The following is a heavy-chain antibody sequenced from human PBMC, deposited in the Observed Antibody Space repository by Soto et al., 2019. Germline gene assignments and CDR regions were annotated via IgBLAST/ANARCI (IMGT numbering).Heavy chain of an antibody. CDR3: ARGRRDGYIFFDY. V-gene: IGHV3-53*01. CDR1: GFTVSSNY. Sequence: GGSLRLSCAASGFTVSSNYMSWVRQAPGKGLEWVSVIYSGGSTYYADSVKGRFTISRDNSKNTLYLQMNSLRAEDTAVYYCARGRRDGYIFFDYWGQGTLVTVSS. D-gene: IGHD5-12*01. J-gene: IGHJ4*02. CDR2: IYSGGST.